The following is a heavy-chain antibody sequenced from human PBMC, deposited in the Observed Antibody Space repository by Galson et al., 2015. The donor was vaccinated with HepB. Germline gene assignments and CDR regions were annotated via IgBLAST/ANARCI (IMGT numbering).Heavy chain of an antibody. Sequence: SVKVSCKASEYTFTNYVIHWVRQAPGQRLEWMGWINTGNGNTKYSQKFQGRVTITRDTSASTAYMELSSLRSEDTAVYYCARQPWFGEVYQFFDYWGQGTLVTVSS. CDR1: EYTFTNYV. D-gene: IGHD3-10*01. V-gene: IGHV1-3*04. J-gene: IGHJ4*02. CDR2: INTGNGNT. CDR3: ARQPWFGEVYQFFDY.